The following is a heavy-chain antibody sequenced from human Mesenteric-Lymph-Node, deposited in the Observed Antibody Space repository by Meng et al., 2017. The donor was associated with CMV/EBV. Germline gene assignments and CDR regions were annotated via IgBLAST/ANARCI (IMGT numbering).Heavy chain of an antibody. V-gene: IGHV3-21*01. CDR3: AREPPAYYDFWSGPRAPWFDP. CDR2: ISSSSSYI. D-gene: IGHD3-3*01. Sequence: GESLKISCAASGFTFSSYSMNWVRQAPGKGLEWVSSISSSSSYIYYADSVKGRFTISRDNAKNSLYLQMNSLRAEDTAVYYCAREPPAYYDFWSGPRAPWFDPWGQGTLVTVSS. CDR1: GFTFSSYS. J-gene: IGHJ5*02.